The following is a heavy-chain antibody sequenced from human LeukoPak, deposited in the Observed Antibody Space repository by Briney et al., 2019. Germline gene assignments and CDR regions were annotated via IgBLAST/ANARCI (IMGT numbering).Heavy chain of an antibody. CDR2: IYPSGIT. J-gene: IGHJ4*02. CDR1: GGSISSYY. D-gene: IGHD6-13*01. Sequence: SETLSLTCTVSGGSISSYYWSWIRQPAGKGMEWIGRIYPSGITNYNPSLESRVTMSVDTSKNQFSLKLSSVTAADTAVYYCARDRGNSWYFDSWGQGTLVTVSS. CDR3: ARDRGNSWYFDS. V-gene: IGHV4-4*07.